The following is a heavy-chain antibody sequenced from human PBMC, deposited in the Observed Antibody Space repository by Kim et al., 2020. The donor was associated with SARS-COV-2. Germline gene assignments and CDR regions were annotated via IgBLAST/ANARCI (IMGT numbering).Heavy chain of an antibody. CDR2: ISWNSGSI. D-gene: IGHD3-3*01. CDR1: GFTFGDYG. J-gene: IGHJ6*02. Sequence: GGSLRLSCEASGFTFGDYGMHWVRQAPGKGLEWVSGISWNSGSIGYADSVKGRFTISRDNAKNSLYLQINSLRPEDTALYYCAKDRLEWLPRTFYYYYGMDVWGQGTTVTVSS. CDR3: AKDRLEWLPRTFYYYYGMDV. V-gene: IGHV3-9*01.